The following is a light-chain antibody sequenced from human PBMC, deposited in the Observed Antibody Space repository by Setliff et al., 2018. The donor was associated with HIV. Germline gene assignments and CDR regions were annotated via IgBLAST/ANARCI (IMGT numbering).Light chain of an antibody. CDR2: NDS. CDR1: NIGSKS. CDR3: QVWDSSSDHYV. J-gene: IGLJ1*01. V-gene: IGLV3-21*04. Sequence: YELTQPSSVSVAPGKTACITCGGNNIGSKSVHWYQQKPGQAPVLVIYNDSDRPSEIPERLSGSNSGTTATLTISRVEAGDEADYYCQVWDSSSDHYVFGTGTKVTVL.